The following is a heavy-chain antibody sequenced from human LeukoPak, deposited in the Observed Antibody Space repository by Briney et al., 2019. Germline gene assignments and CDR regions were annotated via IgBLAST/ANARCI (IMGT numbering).Heavy chain of an antibody. D-gene: IGHD2/OR15-2a*01. J-gene: IGHJ4*02. V-gene: IGHV4-61*01. CDR2: IYYSGST. CDR3: ARQNEGLYYFDY. Sequence: SETLSLTCNVSGASVSSGSYYWSWIRQPPGKELEWIGYIYYSGSTSYNPSLKSRVTISVDTSKNQFSLKLSSVTAADTAVYYCARQNEGLYYFDYWGQGTLVTVSS. CDR1: GASVSSGSYY.